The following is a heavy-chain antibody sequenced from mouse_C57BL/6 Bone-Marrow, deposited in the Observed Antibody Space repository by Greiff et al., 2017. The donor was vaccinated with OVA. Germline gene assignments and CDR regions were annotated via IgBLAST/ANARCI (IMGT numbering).Heavy chain of an antibody. CDR1: GFTFTNYY. Sequence: EVHLVESGGGLVQPGDSLSLSCAASGFTFTNYYMSWVRQPPGKALEWLAFIRNKPNGSTTEYSASVKGRFTISRDNSQRILYLQMNALRAAYSATYYCARYKGRVAVDYFDYWGQGTALTVSS. V-gene: IGHV7-3*01. D-gene: IGHD1-1*01. J-gene: IGHJ2*01. CDR3: ARYKGRVAVDYFDY. CDR2: IRNKPNGSTT.